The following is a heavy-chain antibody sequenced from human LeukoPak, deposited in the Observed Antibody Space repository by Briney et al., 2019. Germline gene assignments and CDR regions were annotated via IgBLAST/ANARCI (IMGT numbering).Heavy chain of an antibody. CDR2: IHTSGGS. Sequence: PSETLSLTCTVSGGSISDSHWSWIRQPPGKGLEWIGNIHTSGGSNYSPALKSRGTISLDMSRNQFSLRLSSVTAAAPAVYYCARGRSAVVTPDYYYYYCMDVWGKGTTVTVSS. CDR1: GGSISDSH. D-gene: IGHD4-23*01. V-gene: IGHV4-4*09. CDR3: ARGRSAVVTPDYYYYYCMDV. J-gene: IGHJ6*03.